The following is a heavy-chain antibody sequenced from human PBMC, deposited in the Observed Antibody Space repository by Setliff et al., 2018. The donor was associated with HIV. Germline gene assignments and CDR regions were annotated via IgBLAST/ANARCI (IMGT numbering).Heavy chain of an antibody. CDR1: GYTFTSYD. Sequence: GASVKVSCKASGYTFTSYDINWVRQATGQGLEWMGWMNPNSGNTGYAQKFQGRVTMTRNTSISTAYMELSSLRSEDTAVYYCARGALFAKLKNITMVRGVMVAFDIWGQGTMVTVSS. V-gene: IGHV1-8*02. CDR2: MNPNSGNT. J-gene: IGHJ3*02. CDR3: ARGALFAKLKNITMVRGVMVAFDI. D-gene: IGHD3-10*01.